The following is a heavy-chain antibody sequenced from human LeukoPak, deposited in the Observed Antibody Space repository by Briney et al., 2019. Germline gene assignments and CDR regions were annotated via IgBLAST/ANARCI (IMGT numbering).Heavy chain of an antibody. CDR1: GFTFSNYP. CDR3: AKDPDYGDYDY. CDR2: IGGSDAAT. J-gene: IGHJ4*02. D-gene: IGHD4-17*01. V-gene: IGHV3-23*01. Sequence: GGSLRLSCAASGFTFSNYPMKWVRQAPGKGLEWVSTIGGSDAATHYADSVKGRFTISRDNSKNTPYLQMNSLRAEDTAVYYCAKDPDYGDYDYWGQGTLVTVSS.